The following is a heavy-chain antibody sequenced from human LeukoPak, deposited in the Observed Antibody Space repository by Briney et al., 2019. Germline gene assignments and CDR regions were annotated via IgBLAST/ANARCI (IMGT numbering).Heavy chain of an antibody. CDR1: GGSISSYY. D-gene: IGHD6-13*01. CDR2: IYYSGST. Sequence: SETLSLTCTVSGGSISSYYWSWIRQPPGKGLEWIGYIYYSGSTNYNPSLKSRVTVSVDTSKNQFSLKLSSVTAADTAVYYCAREGGYSSSFDYWGQGTLVTVSS. J-gene: IGHJ4*02. CDR3: AREGGYSSSFDY. V-gene: IGHV4-59*01.